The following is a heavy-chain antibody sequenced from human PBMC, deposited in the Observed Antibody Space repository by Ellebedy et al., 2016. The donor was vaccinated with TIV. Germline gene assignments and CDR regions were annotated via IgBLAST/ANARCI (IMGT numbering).Heavy chain of an antibody. V-gene: IGHV3-30*04. D-gene: IGHD3-10*01. CDR2: ISYDGSNK. Sequence: GGSLRLSCAASGFTFSSYAMHWVRQAPGKGLEWVAVISYDGSNKYYADSVKGRFTISRDNSKNTLYLQMNSLRAEDTAVYYCARRGVPGGYWFDPWGQGTLVTVSS. CDR3: ARRGVPGGYWFDP. J-gene: IGHJ5*02. CDR1: GFTFSSYA.